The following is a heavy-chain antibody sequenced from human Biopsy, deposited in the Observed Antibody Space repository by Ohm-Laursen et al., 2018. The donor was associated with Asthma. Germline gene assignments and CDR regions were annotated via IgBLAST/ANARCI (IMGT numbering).Heavy chain of an antibody. J-gene: IGHJ6*02. D-gene: IGHD3-16*02. V-gene: IGHV3-30*04. CDR2: ISRDGRES. Sequence: SLRLSCAASGFAFDSCAMYWVRQSPGKGPEWVALISRDGRESGYVDSVRGRFTISRDNVRNRLHLQMSSLRPDDSAAYHCAKDRFDNSVTSKYYCYGIDVWGQGTTVTVSS. CDR3: AKDRFDNSVTSKYYCYGIDV. CDR1: GFAFDSCA.